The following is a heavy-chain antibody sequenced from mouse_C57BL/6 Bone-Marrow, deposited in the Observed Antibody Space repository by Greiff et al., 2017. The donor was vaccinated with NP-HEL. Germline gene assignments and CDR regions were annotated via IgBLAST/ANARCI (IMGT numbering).Heavy chain of an antibody. CDR2: ISGGGGNT. CDR1: GFTFSSYT. D-gene: IGHD1-1*01. J-gene: IGHJ4*01. Sequence: EVQLVESGGGLVKPGGSLKLSCAASGFTFSSYTMSWVRQTPEKRLEWVATISGGGGNTYYPDSVKGRFTISRDNAKNTLYLQMSSLRSEDTALYYCARREITTVVATDYYAMDYWGQGTSVTVSS. V-gene: IGHV5-9*01. CDR3: ARREITTVVATDYYAMDY.